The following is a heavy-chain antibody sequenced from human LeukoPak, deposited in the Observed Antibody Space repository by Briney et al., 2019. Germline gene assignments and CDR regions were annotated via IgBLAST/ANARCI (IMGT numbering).Heavy chain of an antibody. Sequence: PGGSLRLSCAASGFTFSTYWAHWVRQAPGKGLVCVSRINPDGSTTNYADSVKGRFTISRDNAKNTLYLQMDSLRAQDTAVYDCATAGNYRFYYCGERTPVTVSS. D-gene: IGHD4-11*01. CDR3: ATAGNYRFYY. CDR1: GFTFSTYW. V-gene: IGHV3-74*01. J-gene: IGHJ4*02. CDR2: INPDGSTT.